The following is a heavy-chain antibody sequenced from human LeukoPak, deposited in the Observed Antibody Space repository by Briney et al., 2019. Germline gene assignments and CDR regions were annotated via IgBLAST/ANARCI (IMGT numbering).Heavy chain of an antibody. Sequence: ASVKVSCKASGGTFSSYAISWVRQAPGQGLEWMGGIIPIFGTANYAQKFQGRVTITTDESTSTAYMELSSLRSEDTAVYYCARVSPTRIGAGTDAFDIWGQGAMVTVSS. D-gene: IGHD6-13*01. CDR1: GGTFSSYA. CDR3: ARVSPTRIGAGTDAFDI. J-gene: IGHJ3*02. V-gene: IGHV1-69*05. CDR2: IIPIFGTA.